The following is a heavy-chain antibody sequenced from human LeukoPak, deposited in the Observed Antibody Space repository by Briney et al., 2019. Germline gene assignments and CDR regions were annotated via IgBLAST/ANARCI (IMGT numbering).Heavy chain of an antibody. CDR2: IRSIVNSYET. V-gene: IGHV3-73*01. CDR3: TGHSTTVVTDDAFDI. Sequence: PGGSLTLSCATSGFTFSGSAMHWVRQASGKGLEWVGRIRSIVNSYETAYAASVKGRFTISRDDSKNTAYLQMNSLKSEDTAVYYCTGHSTTVVTDDAFDIWGQGTMVTVSS. J-gene: IGHJ3*02. CDR1: GFTFSGSA. D-gene: IGHD4-23*01.